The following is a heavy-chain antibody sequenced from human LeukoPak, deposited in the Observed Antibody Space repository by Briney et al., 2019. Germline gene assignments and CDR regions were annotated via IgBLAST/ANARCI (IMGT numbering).Heavy chain of an antibody. CDR1: GGSISSSSYY. Sequence: SETLSLTCTVSGGSISSSSYYWGWIRQPPGKGLEWIGSIYYSGSTYYNPSLKSRVTISVDTSKNQFSLKLSSVTAADTAVYYCASWRQNYGGYYYYYYYYMDVWGKGTTVTVSS. V-gene: IGHV4-39*01. J-gene: IGHJ6*03. CDR2: IYYSGST. D-gene: IGHD3-22*01. CDR3: ASWRQNYGGYYYYYYYYMDV.